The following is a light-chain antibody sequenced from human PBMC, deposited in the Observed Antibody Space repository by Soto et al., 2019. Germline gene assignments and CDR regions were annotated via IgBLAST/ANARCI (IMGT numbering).Light chain of an antibody. J-gene: IGKJ1*01. CDR1: QSFSTY. V-gene: IGKV3-11*01. CDR3: QHRANWPWT. Sequence: EIVLTQSPATLSLSPGERATLSCRASQSFSTYLAWYQLKSGQPPRLLIYDISHRANGIPARFSGSGPGTDFTLTISSLEPEDFALYFCQHRANWPWTFGQGTKVEIK. CDR2: DIS.